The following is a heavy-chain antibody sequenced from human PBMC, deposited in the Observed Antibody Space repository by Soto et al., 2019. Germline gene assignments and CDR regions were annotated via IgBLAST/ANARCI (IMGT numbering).Heavy chain of an antibody. CDR2: IYHSGST. CDR1: GGSISSGGYS. V-gene: IGHV4-30-2*01. D-gene: IGHD4-17*01. CDR3: ARNNDYGDYGERGNWFDP. J-gene: IGHJ5*02. Sequence: QLQLQESGSGLVKPSQTLSLTCAVSGGSISSGGYSWSWIRQPPGKGLEWIGYIYHSGSTYYNPSLKSRVTISVDRSKIQFSLKLCSVTAADTAVYYCARNNDYGDYGERGNWFDPWGQGTLVTVSS.